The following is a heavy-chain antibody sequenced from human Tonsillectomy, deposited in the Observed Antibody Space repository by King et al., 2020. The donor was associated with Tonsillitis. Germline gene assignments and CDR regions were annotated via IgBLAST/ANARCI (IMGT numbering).Heavy chain of an antibody. Sequence: LQLQESGPGLVKPSETLSLTCTVSGGSISSSDHYWGWIRQPPGKGLEWIGTIYYSGSTYYNPSLKSRVTISVDTSKNQFSLKLSSVTAADTAVYYCAGHQSQLEGVAVAGLDYWGQGTLVTVSS. CDR2: IYYSGST. J-gene: IGHJ4*02. CDR1: GGSISSSDHY. V-gene: IGHV4-39*07. D-gene: IGHD6-19*01. CDR3: AGHQSQLEGVAVAGLDY.